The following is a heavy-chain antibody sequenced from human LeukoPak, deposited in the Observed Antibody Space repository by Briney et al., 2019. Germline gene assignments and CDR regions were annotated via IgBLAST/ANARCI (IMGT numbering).Heavy chain of an antibody. CDR2: IYYSGST. CDR3: AKGKWGLTINNFDV. D-gene: IGHD3-9*01. V-gene: IGHV4-59*02. J-gene: IGHJ3*01. CDR1: GGSVSSYY. Sequence: SETLSLTCTVSGGSVSSYYWSWIRQPPGKGLEWIGYIYYSGSTNYNPSLKSRVTISVDTSKNQFSLKLSSVTAADTAVYYCAKGKWGLTINNFDVWGQGTMVTVSS.